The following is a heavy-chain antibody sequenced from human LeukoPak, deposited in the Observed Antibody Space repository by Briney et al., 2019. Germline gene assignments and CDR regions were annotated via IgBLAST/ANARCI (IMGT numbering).Heavy chain of an antibody. V-gene: IGHV3-23*01. Sequence: GGSLRLSCAASGFTFSSYAMSWVRQAPGKGLEWVSAISGSGGSTYYADSVKGRFTISRDNAKNTLYLQMNSLRAEDTAVYYCARVWGEYSYGGYYYGMDVWGQGTTVTVSS. CDR1: GFTFSSYA. J-gene: IGHJ6*02. D-gene: IGHD5-18*01. CDR3: ARVWGEYSYGGYYYGMDV. CDR2: ISGSGGST.